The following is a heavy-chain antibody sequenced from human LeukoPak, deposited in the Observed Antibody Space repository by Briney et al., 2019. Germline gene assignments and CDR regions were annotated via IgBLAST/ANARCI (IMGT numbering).Heavy chain of an antibody. Sequence: GGSLRPSCAASGFTFTGFAMSWVRQAPGKGPEWVSRIGGSSGSTYYADSVKGRFTISRDNSKKTLYLQMNSLRADDTAVYYCAKMKGPGLYYHYSMDVWGKGTTVIVSS. CDR3: AKMKGPGLYYHYSMDV. CDR1: GFTFTGFA. J-gene: IGHJ6*03. CDR2: IGGSSGST. V-gene: IGHV3-23*01.